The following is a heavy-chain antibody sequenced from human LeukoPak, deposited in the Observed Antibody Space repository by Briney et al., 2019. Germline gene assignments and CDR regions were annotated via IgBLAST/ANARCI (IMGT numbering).Heavy chain of an antibody. D-gene: IGHD3-10*01. CDR1: RYTLTGYY. CDR3: ARTMVRGDSDY. V-gene: IGHV1-2*06. Sequence: ASVKVSCKASRYTLTGYYMHWVRQAPEQGLEWMRRINPNSGGTNYAQKFQGRVTMARDTSISTAYMELSRLRSDDTAVYYCARTMVRGDSDYWGQGTLVTVSS. J-gene: IGHJ4*02. CDR2: INPNSGGT.